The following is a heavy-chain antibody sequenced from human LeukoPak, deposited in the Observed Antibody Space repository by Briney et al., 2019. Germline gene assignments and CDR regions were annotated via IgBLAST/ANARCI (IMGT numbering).Heavy chain of an antibody. J-gene: IGHJ6*02. V-gene: IGHV1-2*02. CDR1: GDTFTGYY. CDR2: INPNSAGT. D-gene: IGHD4-17*01. CDR3: AKAPYGDYYYYAMDV. Sequence: ASVKVSCKAPGDTFTGYYIHWVRQAPGQGLEWMGWINPNSAGTNYAQKFQGRVTMTRDTSISTAYMELSRLRSDDTAVYYCAKAPYGDYYYYAMDVWGQGTTVTVSS.